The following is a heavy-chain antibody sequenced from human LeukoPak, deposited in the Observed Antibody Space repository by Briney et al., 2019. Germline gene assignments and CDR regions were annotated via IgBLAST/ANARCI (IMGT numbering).Heavy chain of an antibody. CDR2: ITSSTSYI. Sequence: GGSLRLSCAASGFTFSSYEMNWVRQAPGKGLEWLSSITSSTSYIYYADSVKGRFTISRDNAKNSLYLQMNGLRAEDTAVYYCARDSGGRRDAFDIWGQGTMVTVSS. J-gene: IGHJ3*02. V-gene: IGHV3-21*01. CDR3: ARDSGGRRDAFDI. D-gene: IGHD1-1*01. CDR1: GFTFSSYE.